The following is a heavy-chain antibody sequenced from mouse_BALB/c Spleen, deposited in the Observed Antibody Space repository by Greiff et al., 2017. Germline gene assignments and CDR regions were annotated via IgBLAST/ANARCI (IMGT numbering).Heavy chain of an antibody. CDR2: ISSGGSYT. J-gene: IGHJ2*01. CDR3: ASHRGYFDY. D-gene: IGHD2-14*01. V-gene: IGHV5-6*02. CDR1: GFTFSSYG. Sequence: DVMLVESGGDLVKPGGSLKLSCAASGFTFSSYGMSWVRQTPDKRLEWVATISSGGSYTYYPDSVKGRFTISRDNAKNTLYLQMSSLKSEDTAMYYCASHRGYFDYWGQGTTLTVSS.